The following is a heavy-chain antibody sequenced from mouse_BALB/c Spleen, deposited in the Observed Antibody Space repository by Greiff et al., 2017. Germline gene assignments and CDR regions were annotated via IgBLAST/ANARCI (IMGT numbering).Heavy chain of an antibody. CDR2: ISTYYGDA. J-gene: IGHJ2*01. CDR1: GYTFTDYA. Sequence: QVQLKQSGAELVRPGVSVKISCKGSGYTFTDYAMHWVKQSHAKSLEWIGVISTYYGDASYNQKFKGKATMTVDKSSSTAYMELARLTSEDSAIYYCAREGYDGYYVNYWGQGTTLTVSS. CDR3: AREGYDGYYVNY. D-gene: IGHD2-3*01. V-gene: IGHV1S137*01.